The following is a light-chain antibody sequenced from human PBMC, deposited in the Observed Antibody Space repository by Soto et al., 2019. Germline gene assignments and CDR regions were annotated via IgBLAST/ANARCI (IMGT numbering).Light chain of an antibody. Sequence: QSVLTQPASVSGSPGQSITISCTGTSSDVGYDDFVSWYQQHPGKAPKLIICDVSHRPSGVSDRFSGSKSGNTASLTISGIQAEAEADYYCSSHTGVTTYVFGTGTKLTVL. CDR3: SSHTGVTTYV. V-gene: IGLV2-14*03. CDR1: SSDVGYDDF. J-gene: IGLJ1*01. CDR2: DVS.